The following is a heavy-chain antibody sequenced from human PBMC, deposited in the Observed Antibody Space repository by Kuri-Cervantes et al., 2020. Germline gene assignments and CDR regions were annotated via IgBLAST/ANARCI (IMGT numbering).Heavy chain of an antibody. J-gene: IGHJ4*02. D-gene: IGHD6-13*01. CDR3: ATGPPSPHYLSSWYRDYFHF. CDR1: GYIFTAYY. V-gene: IGHV1-2*02. CDR2: INPNSGGT. Sequence: ASVKVSCKASGYIFTAYYIHWVRQAPGQGLEWMGWINPNSGGTNYGQNFQGRVTMTRDTSISTTYMELSSLRSDDTAVYYCATGPPSPHYLSSWYRDYFHFWGQGTLVTVSS.